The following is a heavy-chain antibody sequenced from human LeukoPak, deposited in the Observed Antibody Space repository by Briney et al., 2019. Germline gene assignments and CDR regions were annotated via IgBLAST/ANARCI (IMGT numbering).Heavy chain of an antibody. CDR2: IRSKANSYAT. J-gene: IGHJ6*03. CDR3: TSPEVVPAASPGGYYMDV. V-gene: IGHV3-73*01. D-gene: IGHD2-2*01. CDR1: GFTFSGSA. Sequence: QSGGSLRLSCAASGFTFSGSAMHWVRQASGKGLEWDGRIRSKANSYATAYAASVKGRFTISRDDSKNTAYLQMNSLKTEDTAVYYCTSPEVVPAASPGGYYMDVWGKGTTVTVSS.